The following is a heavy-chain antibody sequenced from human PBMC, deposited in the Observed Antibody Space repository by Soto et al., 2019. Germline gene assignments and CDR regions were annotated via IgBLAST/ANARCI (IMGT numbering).Heavy chain of an antibody. CDR3: AGALYWFDP. J-gene: IGHJ5*02. V-gene: IGHV4-39*01. CDR1: GGSITSVGSY. D-gene: IGHD3-16*01. CDR2: IYYSGST. Sequence: SETLSLTCTVSGGSITSVGSYWGWIRQPPGKGLEWIGSIYYSGSTYYNPSLKSRVTISEDTSKSQFSLKLSSVTAADTAVYYCAGALYWFDPWGQGAPVTVSS.